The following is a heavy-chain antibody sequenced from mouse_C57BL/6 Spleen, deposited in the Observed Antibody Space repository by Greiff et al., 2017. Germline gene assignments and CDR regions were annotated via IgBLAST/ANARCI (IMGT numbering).Heavy chain of an antibody. CDR2: IYIGNGYT. D-gene: IGHD2-1*01. V-gene: IGHV1-58*01. CDR1: GYTFTSYG. CDR3: ARRGNFYAMDY. J-gene: IGHJ4*01. Sequence: VQLQQSGAELVRPGSSVKMSCKTSGYTFTSYGINWVKQRPGQGLEWIGYIYIGNGYTAYNEKFKGKATLTSDTSSSTAYMQLSSLTSEDSAIYFCARRGNFYAMDYWGQGTSGTVSS.